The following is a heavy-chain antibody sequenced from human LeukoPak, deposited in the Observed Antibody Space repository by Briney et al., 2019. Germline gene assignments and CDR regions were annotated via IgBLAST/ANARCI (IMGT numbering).Heavy chain of an antibody. V-gene: IGHV3-23*01. J-gene: IGHJ4*02. D-gene: IGHD3-16*01. Sequence: GGSLRLSCAASGFTFSSYAMSWVRQAPGKGLEWVSAISGSGGSTYYADSVKGRFTISRDNSKNTLYLKMNSLRAEDTAVYYCAKDGGLRLAGRGYFDYWGQGTLVTVSS. CDR2: ISGSGGST. CDR1: GFTFSSYA. CDR3: AKDGGLRLAGRGYFDY.